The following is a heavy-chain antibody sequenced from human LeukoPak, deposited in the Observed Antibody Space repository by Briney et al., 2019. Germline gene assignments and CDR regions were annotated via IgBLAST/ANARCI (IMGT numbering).Heavy chain of an antibody. D-gene: IGHD1-26*01. V-gene: IGHV4-4*02. CDR1: GGSISSSNW. CDR2: IYHSGST. CDR3: ARRNGGMGGYFD. Sequence: PSETLSLTCAVSGGSISSSNWWSWVRQPPGKGLEWIGEIYHSGSTNYNPSLKSRVTISVDTSKNQFSLNLRSVTAADTAVYYCARRNGGMGGYFDWGQGTLVTVSS. J-gene: IGHJ4*02.